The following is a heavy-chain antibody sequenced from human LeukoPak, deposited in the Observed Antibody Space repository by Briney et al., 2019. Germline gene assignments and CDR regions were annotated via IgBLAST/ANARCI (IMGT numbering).Heavy chain of an antibody. D-gene: IGHD5-18*01. Sequence: GASVKVSCKASGYTFTGYYMHWVRQAPGQGLEWMGGIIPIFGTANYAQKFQGRVTITADKSTSTAYMELSSLRSEDTAVYYCARGYSYGLGDYWGQGTLVTVSS. CDR2: IIPIFGTA. CDR1: GYTFTGYY. CDR3: ARGYSYGLGDY. V-gene: IGHV1-69*06. J-gene: IGHJ4*02.